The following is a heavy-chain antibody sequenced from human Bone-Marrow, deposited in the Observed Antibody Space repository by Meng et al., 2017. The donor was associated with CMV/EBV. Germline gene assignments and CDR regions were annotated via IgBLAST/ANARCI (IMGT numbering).Heavy chain of an antibody. J-gene: IGHJ4*02. Sequence: SLTCTVSGGAISSGTSSWNWIRQAPGKGLEWIGFIFYSGNTNYNPSLKSRVTISMDTSKNQFSLKMTSVTAADTAVYYCATNLPWGVWGQGTLVTVSS. CDR1: GGAISSGTSS. D-gene: IGHD3-16*01. V-gene: IGHV4-61*01. CDR3: ATNLPWGV. CDR2: IFYSGNT.